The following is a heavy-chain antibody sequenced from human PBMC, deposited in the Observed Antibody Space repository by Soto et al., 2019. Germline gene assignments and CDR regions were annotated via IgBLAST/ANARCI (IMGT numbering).Heavy chain of an antibody. CDR2: IYWDDDK. D-gene: IGHD1-26*01. CDR3: AHSRIVGARSTWFDP. J-gene: IGHJ5*02. Sequence: QITLKESGPTLVKPTQTLTLTCTFSGFSLSTSGVGVGWIRQPPGKALEWLALIYWDDDKRYSPSLKSRLTSTKDTSKNQVVLTMTNTDPVDTATYYCAHSRIVGARSTWFDPWGQGTLVTVSS. V-gene: IGHV2-5*02. CDR1: GFSLSTSGVG.